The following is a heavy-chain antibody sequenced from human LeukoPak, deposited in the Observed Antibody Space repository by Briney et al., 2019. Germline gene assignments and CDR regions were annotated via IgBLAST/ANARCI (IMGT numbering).Heavy chain of an antibody. CDR2: IIPIFGTA. CDR3: ARRRFECCGGDCYSGYYYYGMDV. CDR1: GYTFTSYG. J-gene: IGHJ6*02. Sequence: ASVKVSCKASGYTFTSYGISWVRQAPGQGLEWMGGIIPIFGTANYAQKFQGRVTITADESTSTAYMELSSLRSEDTAVYYCARRRFECCGGDCYSGYYYYGMDVWGQGTTVTVSS. V-gene: IGHV1-69*13. D-gene: IGHD2-21*02.